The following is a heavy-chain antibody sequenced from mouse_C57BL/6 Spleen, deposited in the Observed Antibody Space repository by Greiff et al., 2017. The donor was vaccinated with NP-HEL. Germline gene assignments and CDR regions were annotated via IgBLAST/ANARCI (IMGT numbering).Heavy chain of an antibody. CDR1: GFTFSSYA. V-gene: IGHV5-4*01. J-gene: IGHJ3*01. D-gene: IGHD1-1*01. Sequence: EVQRVESGGGLVKPGGSLKLSCAASGFTFSSYAMSWVRQTPEKRLEWVATISDGGSYTYYPDNVKGRFTISRDNAKNNLYLQMSHLKSEDTAMYYCARDRTPTTVESLFAYWGQGTLVTVSA. CDR2: ISDGGSYT. CDR3: ARDRTPTTVESLFAY.